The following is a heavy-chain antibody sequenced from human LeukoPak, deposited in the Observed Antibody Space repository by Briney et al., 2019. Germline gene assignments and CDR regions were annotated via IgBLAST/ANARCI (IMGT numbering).Heavy chain of an antibody. J-gene: IGHJ6*04. CDR2: IRYVGSDK. D-gene: IGHD3-10*02. CDR1: GFPFSSYA. CDR3: AELGITMIGGV. V-gene: IGHV3-30*02. Sequence: GGSLRLSCTASGFPFSSYAIHWVRQAPGKGLEWVAFIRYVGSDKYYADSVKGRFTISRDNAKNSLYLQMNSLRAEDTAVYCCAELGITMIGGVWGKGTTVTISS.